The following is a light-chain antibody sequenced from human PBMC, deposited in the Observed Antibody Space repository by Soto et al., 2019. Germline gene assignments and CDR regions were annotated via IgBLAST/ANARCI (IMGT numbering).Light chain of an antibody. CDR3: AAWDDSWKALV. CDR1: SSNIGSYT. CDR2: DDD. V-gene: IGLV1-44*01. Sequence: QSVLTQPPSASATPGQRVTISCSGSSSNIGSYTVKWYQQVSGTAPKLLIYDDDHRPSGVPDRFSGSKSGTSASLAISGLQSGDEADYYCAAWDDSWKALVFGGGTKLTVL. J-gene: IGLJ2*01.